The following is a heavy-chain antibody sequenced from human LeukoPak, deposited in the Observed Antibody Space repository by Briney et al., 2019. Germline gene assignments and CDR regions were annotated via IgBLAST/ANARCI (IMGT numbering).Heavy chain of an antibody. V-gene: IGHV3-23*01. CDR1: GFTFSSYA. J-gene: IGHJ4*02. CDR3: AKDGTGYGDYARNYYFDY. Sequence: GSLRLSCAASGFTFSSYAMSWVRQAPGKGLEWVSAISGSGGSTYYADSVKGRFTISRDNSKNTLYLQMNSLRAEDTAVYYCAKDGTGYGDYARNYYFDYWGQGTLVTVSS. CDR2: ISGSGGST. D-gene: IGHD4-17*01.